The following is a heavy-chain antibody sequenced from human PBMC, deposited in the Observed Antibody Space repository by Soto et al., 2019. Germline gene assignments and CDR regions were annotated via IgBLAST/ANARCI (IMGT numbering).Heavy chain of an antibody. CDR1: GFTFSSYS. J-gene: IGHJ5*02. V-gene: IGHV3-21*01. CDR2: ISSSISYI. D-gene: IGHD1-26*01. Sequence: EVQLVESGGGLVKPGGSLRLSCAASGFTFSSYSMNWVRQAPGKGLEWVSSISSSISYIYYADSVKGRFTISRDNAKNSLYLQMNSLRAEDTAVYYCARDGFGGPYRKVGENWFDPWGQGTLVTVSS. CDR3: ARDGFGGPYRKVGENWFDP.